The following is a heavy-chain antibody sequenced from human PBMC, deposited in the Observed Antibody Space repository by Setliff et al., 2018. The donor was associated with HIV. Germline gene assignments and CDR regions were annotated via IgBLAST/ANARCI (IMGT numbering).Heavy chain of an antibody. CDR1: GYTFTGYF. J-gene: IGHJ3*02. V-gene: IGHV1-2*06. Sequence: EASVKVSCKASGYTFTGYFIHWVRQAPGQGPEWMGRINPNTGDTNYAQKFQDRVTMTRDTSINTAYMELSRLRSDDTAVYYCAREYDVLTGYYISAFDIWGQGTMVTVSS. CDR3: AREYDVLTGYYISAFDI. D-gene: IGHD3-9*01. CDR2: INPNTGDT.